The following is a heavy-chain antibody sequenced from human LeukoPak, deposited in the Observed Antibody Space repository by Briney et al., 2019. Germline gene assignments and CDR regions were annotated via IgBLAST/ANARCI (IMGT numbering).Heavy chain of an antibody. D-gene: IGHD3-22*01. CDR2: IYYSGST. CDR1: GGSISSGDYY. CDR3: ARAWGYYDSSGYRDY. J-gene: IGHJ4*02. Sequence: SETLSLTCAVSGGSISSGDYYWSWIRQPPGKGLEWIGYIYYSGSTYYNPSLKSRVTISVDTSKNQFSLKLSSVTAADTAVYYCARAWGYYDSSGYRDYWGQGTLVTVSS. V-gene: IGHV4-30-4*01.